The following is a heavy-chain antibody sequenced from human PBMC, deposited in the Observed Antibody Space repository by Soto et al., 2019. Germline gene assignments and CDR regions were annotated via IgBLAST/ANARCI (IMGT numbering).Heavy chain of an antibody. D-gene: IGHD3-3*01. CDR1: GFTFSSYA. CDR2: VSGSGGSA. J-gene: IGHJ6*02. CDR3: AKATNFGVGQDYYYYSGMDV. Sequence: GALRLSCAGSGFTFSSYAVSWVRQAPGKGLEWVSTVSGSGGSASYADSVKGRFTISGDKSKSTLYLQMNSLRGEDTAVYYCAKATNFGVGQDYYYYSGMDVWGQGTTVTVSS. V-gene: IGHV3-23*01.